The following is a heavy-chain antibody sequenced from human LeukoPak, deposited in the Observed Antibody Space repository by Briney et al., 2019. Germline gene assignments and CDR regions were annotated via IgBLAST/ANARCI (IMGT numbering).Heavy chain of an antibody. CDR1: GFTFSSYA. CDR2: ISGSGGST. D-gene: IGHD3-10*01. CDR3: AKDLPSSAYYYGSGSPTYFDY. Sequence: GGSLRLSCAASGFTFSSYAMSWVRQAPGKGLEWVSAISGSGGSTYYADSVKGRFTISRDNSKNTLYLQMNSLRAEDTAVYYCAKDLPSSAYYYGSGSPTYFDYWGQGTLVTVSS. V-gene: IGHV3-23*01. J-gene: IGHJ4*02.